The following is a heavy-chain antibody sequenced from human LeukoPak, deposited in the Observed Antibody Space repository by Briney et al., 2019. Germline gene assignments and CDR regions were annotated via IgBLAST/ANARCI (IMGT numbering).Heavy chain of an antibody. CDR2: ISGSGDST. D-gene: IGHD1-26*01. CDR1: GFTFSSYA. CDR3: AKGHSGTSGHCFDL. J-gene: IGHJ2*01. Sequence: GGSLRLSCAPSGFTFSSYAMTWVRLTPGKGLEWVSFISGSGDSTNYADSVNGRFTISRDNSRNTLYPQMNSLRAEDTAVYYCAKGHSGTSGHCFDLWGRGTLVTVSS. V-gene: IGHV3-23*01.